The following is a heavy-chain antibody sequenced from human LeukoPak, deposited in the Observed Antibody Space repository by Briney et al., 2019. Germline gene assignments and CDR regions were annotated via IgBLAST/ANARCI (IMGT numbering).Heavy chain of an antibody. CDR1: GFTFDDYG. Sequence: GGSLRLSCAVSGFTFDDYGMSWVRQAPGKGLEWVSGINWNGGSTGYADSVKGRFTISRDNAKKSVYLKMNSLRGEDTALYYCARDYCGGDCYPFDYWGQGTLVTVSP. D-gene: IGHD2-21*02. V-gene: IGHV3-20*04. J-gene: IGHJ4*02. CDR2: INWNGGST. CDR3: ARDYCGGDCYPFDY.